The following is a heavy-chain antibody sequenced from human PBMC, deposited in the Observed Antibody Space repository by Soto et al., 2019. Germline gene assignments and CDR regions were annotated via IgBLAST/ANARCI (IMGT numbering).Heavy chain of an antibody. V-gene: IGHV3-21*06. Sequence: GGSLRLSCAASGFTFTRYSMNWVRQAPGKGLEWVSSISSTTNYIYYGDSMKGRFTISRDNAKNSLYLEMNSLRAEDTAVYYCARESEDLTSNFDYCGQGPLVTVSS. J-gene: IGHJ4*02. CDR2: ISSTTNYI. CDR1: GFTFTRYS. CDR3: ARESEDLTSNFDY.